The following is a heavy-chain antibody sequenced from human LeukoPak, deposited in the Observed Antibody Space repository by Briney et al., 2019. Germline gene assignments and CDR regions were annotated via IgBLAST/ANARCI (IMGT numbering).Heavy chain of an antibody. J-gene: IGHJ4*02. CDR1: GFTFSSYS. CDR3: AKQGGIGARRGFFDY. V-gene: IGHV3-21*04. Sequence: GGSLRLSCAASGFTFSSYSMNWVRQAPGKGLEWVSSISSSSSYIYYADSVKGRFTISRDNAKNSLYLQMNSLRAEDMGLYYCAKQGGIGARRGFFDYWGQGTLVNGS. D-gene: IGHD3-3*01. CDR2: ISSSSSYI.